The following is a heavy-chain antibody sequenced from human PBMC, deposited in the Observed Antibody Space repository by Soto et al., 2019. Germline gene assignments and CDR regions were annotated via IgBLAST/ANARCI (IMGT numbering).Heavy chain of an antibody. CDR1: GGSISSYY. J-gene: IGHJ4*02. CDR2: IYYSGST. CDR3: ARRHRSSWFFDQ. Sequence: QVQLQESGPGLVKPSETLSLTCTVSGGSISSYYWSWIRQPPGKGLEWIGYIYYSGSTNYNPSLKSRVTISVDTSKNQFSLKLSSVTAADTAVYYCARRHRSSWFFDQWGQGTLVTVSS. D-gene: IGHD6-13*01. V-gene: IGHV4-59*08.